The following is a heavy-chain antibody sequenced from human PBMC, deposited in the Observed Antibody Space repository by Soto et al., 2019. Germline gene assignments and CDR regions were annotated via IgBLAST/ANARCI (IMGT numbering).Heavy chain of an antibody. D-gene: IGHD3-9*01. CDR3: AREKCVLRYFDWLFVDYYYGMDV. CDR2: ISAYNGNT. Sequence: ASVKVSCKASGYTFTSYGISWVRQAPGQGLEWMGWISAYNGNTNYAQKLQGRVTMTTDTSTSTAYMELRSLRSDDTAVYYCAREKCVLRYFDWLFVDYYYGMDVWGQGTTVTVSS. V-gene: IGHV1-18*01. J-gene: IGHJ6*02. CDR1: GYTFTSYG.